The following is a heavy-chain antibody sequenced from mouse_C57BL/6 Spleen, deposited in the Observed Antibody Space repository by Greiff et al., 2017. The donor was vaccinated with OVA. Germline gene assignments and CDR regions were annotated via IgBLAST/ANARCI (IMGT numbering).Heavy chain of an antibody. J-gene: IGHJ3*01. CDR2: INPSNGGT. D-gene: IGHD2-3*01. CDR3: ARSGGYLTEVAY. Sequence: QVQLQQPGTELVKPGASVKLSCKASGYTFTSYWMHWVKQRPGQGLEWIGNINPSNGGTNYNEKFKSKATLTVDKSSSPAYMQLSSLTSEDSAVYYCARSGGYLTEVAYWGQGTLVTVSA. CDR1: GYTFTSYW. V-gene: IGHV1-53*01.